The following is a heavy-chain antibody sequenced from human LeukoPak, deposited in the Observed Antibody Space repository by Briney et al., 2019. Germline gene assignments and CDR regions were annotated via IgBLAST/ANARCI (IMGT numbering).Heavy chain of an antibody. D-gene: IGHD3-10*01. Sequence: SQTLSLTCAVYGGSFSGYYWSWMSQPPGKGLECVGEINHSGSTNYNPSLKSRVTISVDTSKNQFSLKLSSVTAADTAAYYCARLGRSYYYYGMDVWGQGTTVTVSS. J-gene: IGHJ6*02. V-gene: IGHV4-34*01. CDR2: INHSGST. CDR3: ARLGRSYYYYGMDV. CDR1: GGSFSGYY.